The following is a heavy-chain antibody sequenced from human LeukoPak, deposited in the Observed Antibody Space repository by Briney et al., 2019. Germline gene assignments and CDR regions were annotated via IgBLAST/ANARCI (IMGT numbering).Heavy chain of an antibody. CDR2: ISGSSTTFI. CDR1: GFTFSAYT. J-gene: IGHJ4*02. D-gene: IGHD2-21*02. CDR3: SRAPSPDCGGDCYSDF. Sequence: PGGSLRLSCAASGFTFSAYTMTWVRQAPGKGLEWVSSISGSSTTFIYYADSLKGRFTISRDNAKSSLYLQMNSLRAEDTAVYYCSRAPSPDCGGDCYSDFWGQGILVTVSS. V-gene: IGHV3-21*01.